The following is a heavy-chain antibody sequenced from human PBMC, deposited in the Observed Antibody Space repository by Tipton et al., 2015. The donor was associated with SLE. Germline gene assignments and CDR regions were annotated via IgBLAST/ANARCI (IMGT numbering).Heavy chain of an antibody. V-gene: IGHV3-23*01. Sequence: SLRLSCAASGFTFTNSWMHWVRQAPGKGLEWVSTISGSGGTTYVADSVRGRFTISRDNSKNTLSLQMNSLRAEDTALYYCAKVEFYCSRPNCYPTYRYYYMDVWGSGTAVTISS. J-gene: IGHJ6*03. CDR1: GFTFTNSW. CDR2: ISGSGGTT. D-gene: IGHD2-2*01. CDR3: AKVEFYCSRPNCYPTYRYYYMDV.